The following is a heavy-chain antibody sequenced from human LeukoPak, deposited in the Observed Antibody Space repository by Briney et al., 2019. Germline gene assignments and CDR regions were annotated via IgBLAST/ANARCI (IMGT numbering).Heavy chain of an antibody. CDR2: INHSGST. CDR1: GGSFSGYY. J-gene: IGHJ5*02. CDR3: AGPITGTTQGSLGFDP. Sequence: SETLSLTCAVYGGSFSGYYWSWIRQPPGKGLEWSGEINHSGSTNYNPSLKSRVTISVATSKTQFSLKLSSVTAADTAVYYCAGPITGTTQGSLGFDPWGQGTLVTVSS. V-gene: IGHV4-34*01. D-gene: IGHD1-20*01.